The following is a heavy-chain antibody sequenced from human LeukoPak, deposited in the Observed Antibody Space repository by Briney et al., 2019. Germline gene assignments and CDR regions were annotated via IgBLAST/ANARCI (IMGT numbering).Heavy chain of an antibody. Sequence: GGSLRLSCAASGFSFSSYAMHWVRQAPGKGLEWVALISNDGSNKYHAGSVKGRFTISRDNSKNTLYLQMNSPRAEDTAVYYCARDPVSVGLRINSDYWGQGTLVTVSS. CDR2: ISNDGSNK. V-gene: IGHV3-30-3*01. CDR3: ARDPVSVGLRINSDY. D-gene: IGHD3-3*01. CDR1: GFSFSSYA. J-gene: IGHJ4*02.